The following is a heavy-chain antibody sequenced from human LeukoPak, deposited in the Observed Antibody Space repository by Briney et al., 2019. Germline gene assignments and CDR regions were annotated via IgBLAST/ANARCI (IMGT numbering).Heavy chain of an antibody. CDR3: ARVTLSQPGEWYFDL. D-gene: IGHD3-10*01. CDR1: GGTFSSYA. J-gene: IGHJ2*01. CDR2: IIPIFGTA. Sequence: GASVKVSCKASGGTFSSYAISWVRQAPGQGLEWMGGIIPIFGTANYAQKFQGRVTITTDESTSTAYMGLSSLRSKDTAVYYCARVTLSQPGEWYFDLWGRGTLVTVSS. V-gene: IGHV1-69*05.